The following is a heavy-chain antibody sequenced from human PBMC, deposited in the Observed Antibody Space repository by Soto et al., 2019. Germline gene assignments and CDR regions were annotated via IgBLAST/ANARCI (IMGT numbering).Heavy chain of an antibody. V-gene: IGHV3-30*18. CDR2: ISYDGNNK. CDR3: AKIVVPAALGIDF. CDR1: GFTFSGSG. J-gene: IGHJ4*02. D-gene: IGHD2-2*01. Sequence: QVQLVESGGGVVQPGRSLRLSCAASGFTFSGSGMHWVRQAPGKGLEWVAFISYDGNNKYYADSVKGRFTISRDNSKNTLYLQMNSLRRDDTAVYYCAKIVVPAALGIDFWGQGTLVIVSS.